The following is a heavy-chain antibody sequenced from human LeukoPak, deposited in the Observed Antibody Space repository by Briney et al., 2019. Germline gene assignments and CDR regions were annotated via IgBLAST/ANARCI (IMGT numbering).Heavy chain of an antibody. Sequence: GGSLRLSCAASGFTFSSYSMNWVRQAPGKGLEWVSYITSSSSTIYYADSVKGRFTISRDNAKNSLYLQMNSLRAGDTAVYYCARDYLGWFGELPTFDYWGQGTQVTVSS. D-gene: IGHD3-10*01. J-gene: IGHJ4*02. CDR2: ITSSSSTI. V-gene: IGHV3-48*01. CDR1: GFTFSSYS. CDR3: ARDYLGWFGELPTFDY.